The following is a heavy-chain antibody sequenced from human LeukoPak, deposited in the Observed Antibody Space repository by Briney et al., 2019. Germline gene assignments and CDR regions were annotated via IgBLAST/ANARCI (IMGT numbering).Heavy chain of an antibody. CDR3: ARLPGCSSTSCPRYYYYYMDV. V-gene: IGHV4-38-2*02. D-gene: IGHD2-2*01. Sequence: PSETLSLTCTVSGYSISSGYYWGWIRQPPGKGLEWIGSIYHSGRTFYNPSLKSRVTISVDTSKNQFSLKLSSVTAADTAVYYCARLPGCSSTSCPRYYYYYMDVWGKGTTVTISS. CDR1: GYSISSGYY. CDR2: IYHSGRT. J-gene: IGHJ6*03.